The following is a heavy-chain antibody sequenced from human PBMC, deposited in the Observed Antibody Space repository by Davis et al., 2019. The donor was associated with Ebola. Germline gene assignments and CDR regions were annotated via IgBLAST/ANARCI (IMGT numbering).Heavy chain of an antibody. D-gene: IGHD2/OR15-2a*01. V-gene: IGHV3-30-3*01. Sequence: PGGSLRLSCVASQFTFIDSAMNWVRQAPGKGLEWVAVISYDGGSKHYGGSLQGRFTISRDNSKNTLYLQMNSLRGEDSAMYYCAREGVLLPDFWGQGTLVSVSS. CDR1: QFTFIDSA. CDR2: ISYDGGSK. J-gene: IGHJ4*02. CDR3: AREGVLLPDF.